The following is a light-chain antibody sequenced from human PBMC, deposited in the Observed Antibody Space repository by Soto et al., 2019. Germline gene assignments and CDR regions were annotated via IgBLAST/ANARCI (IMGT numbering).Light chain of an antibody. V-gene: IGKV3-11*01. CDR1: QSVRTY. CDR2: DAS. J-gene: IGKJ4*01. CDR3: QQSYSTPLT. Sequence: EIVLTQSPVTLSLSPGERATLSCRASQSVRTYLAWYQVKPGQAPRLLIYDASSRASGVPARFSGSGSGTDFTLTISSLEPEDFATYYCQQSYSTPLTFGGGTKVDIK.